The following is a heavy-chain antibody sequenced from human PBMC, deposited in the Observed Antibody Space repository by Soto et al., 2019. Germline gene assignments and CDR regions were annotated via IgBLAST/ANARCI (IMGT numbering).Heavy chain of an antibody. CDR3: ARKILTGYYIGNKNWFAP. Sequence: VESLKISCKGSGYSFTSYWIGWVRQMPGKGLEWMGIIYPGDSDTRYSPSFQGQVTISADKSISTAYLQWSSLKASDTAMYYWARKILTGYYIGNKNWFAPGGREPWSPSPQ. CDR2: IYPGDSDT. V-gene: IGHV5-51*01. J-gene: IGHJ5*02. CDR1: GYSFTSYW. D-gene: IGHD3-9*01.